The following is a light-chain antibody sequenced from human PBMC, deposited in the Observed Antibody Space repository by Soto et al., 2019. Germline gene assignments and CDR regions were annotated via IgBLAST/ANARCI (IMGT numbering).Light chain of an antibody. J-gene: IGKJ1*01. CDR2: DAS. V-gene: IGKV3-11*01. CDR1: QSVSVH. Sequence: EIVLTQSPGTLSLSPGERATLSCRASQSVSVHLAWCQQKPGQAPRLLIYDASNRATGIPARFSGSGSGTDFTLTISSLEPEDFAVYHCVQRTTWPWTCGQGSKVEIK. CDR3: VQRTTWPWT.